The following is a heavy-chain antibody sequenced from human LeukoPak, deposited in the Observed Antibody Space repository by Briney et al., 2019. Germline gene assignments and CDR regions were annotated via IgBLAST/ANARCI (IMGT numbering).Heavy chain of an antibody. CDR3: ARVEASGVGTAMVTSHSFDY. Sequence: GGSLRLSCAASGFTFSSYAMHWVRQAPGKGLEWVAVISYDGSNKYYADSVKGRFTISRDNSKNTLYLQMNSLRAEDTAVYYCARVEASGVGTAMVTSHSFDYWGQGTLVTVSS. V-gene: IGHV3-30-3*01. CDR1: GFTFSSYA. CDR2: ISYDGSNK. D-gene: IGHD5-18*01. J-gene: IGHJ4*02.